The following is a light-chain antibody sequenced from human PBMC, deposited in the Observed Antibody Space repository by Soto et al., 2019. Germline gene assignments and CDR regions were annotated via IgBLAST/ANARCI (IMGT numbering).Light chain of an antibody. CDR3: GSYTSSSTYV. CDR2: EVT. V-gene: IGLV2-14*01. Sequence: ALTQPASVSGSLGQSSTISCTGTSXDVGGYNFVSWYQQHPGRAPKLMIYEVTNRPSGVSNRFSGSKSGSTASLTISGLQAKDEADYYCGSYTSSSTYVFGPGTKVTVL. CDR1: SXDVGGYNF. J-gene: IGLJ1*01.